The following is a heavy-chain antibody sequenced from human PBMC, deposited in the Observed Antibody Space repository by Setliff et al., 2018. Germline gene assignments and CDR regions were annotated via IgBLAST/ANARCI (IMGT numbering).Heavy chain of an antibody. CDR3: ARVDFTMLQGVLGH. V-gene: IGHV4-39*07. J-gene: IGHJ1*01. CDR1: GGSISSGSYY. CDR2: VYYSGYT. D-gene: IGHD3-10*01. Sequence: KPSETLSLTCSVSGGSISSGSYYWGWIRQSPGKGLEWIGSVYYSGYTYYRPSLESRVAISVDTSKNQFSLKVNSVTAADTAVYYCARVDFTMLQGVLGHWGQGTLVTVSS.